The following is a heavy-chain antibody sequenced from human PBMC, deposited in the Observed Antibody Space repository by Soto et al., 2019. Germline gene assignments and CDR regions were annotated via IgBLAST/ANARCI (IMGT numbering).Heavy chain of an antibody. Sequence: PGGSLRLSCAASRFTLSYYAMHWIRQAPGKGLEWVAVILSDGSKQYHAESVKGRFTISRDNSKSTLYLQMNSLRVDDTAVYYCGRRMPGRGRYGFGIWGKG. V-gene: IGHV3-30-3*01. D-gene: IGHD3-10*01. CDR2: ILSDGSKQ. CDR1: RFTLSYYA. J-gene: IGHJ6*03. CDR3: GRRMPGRGRYGFGI.